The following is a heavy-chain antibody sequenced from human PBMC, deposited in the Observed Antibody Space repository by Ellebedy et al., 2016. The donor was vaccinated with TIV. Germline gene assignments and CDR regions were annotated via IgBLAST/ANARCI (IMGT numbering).Heavy chain of an antibody. J-gene: IGHJ3*02. CDR1: GFTLNNYW. V-gene: IGHV3-7*01. CDR3: ATDGSYGDYLSPTHAFVI. D-gene: IGHD4-17*01. CDR2: INEDGTKK. Sequence: GESLKISCTVSGFTLNNYWMTWVRQAPGKGLEWVANINEDGTKKHYVDSVRGRFTISRDYAGNSLFLQMNSLGAEDTAVYYCATDGSYGDYLSPTHAFVIWGQGTMVTVSS.